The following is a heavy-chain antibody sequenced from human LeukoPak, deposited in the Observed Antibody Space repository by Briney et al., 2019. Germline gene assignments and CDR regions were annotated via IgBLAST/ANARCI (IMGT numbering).Heavy chain of an antibody. Sequence: GGSLRLACAASGFTFSNYAMSWVRQAPGKGLEWVSGISGSGVGGNTFYADSVKGRFTISRDDSKNTLYLQMNSLRAEDTAVYYCAKRISAYGYHFDYWGQGTLLTVST. V-gene: IGHV3-23*01. CDR1: GFTFSNYA. CDR2: ISGSGVGGNT. CDR3: AKRISAYGYHFDY. D-gene: IGHD5-12*01. J-gene: IGHJ4*02.